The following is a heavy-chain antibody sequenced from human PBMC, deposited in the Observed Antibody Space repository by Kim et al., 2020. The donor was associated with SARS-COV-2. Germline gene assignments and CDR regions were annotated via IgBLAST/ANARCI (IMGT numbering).Heavy chain of an antibody. D-gene: IGHD3-22*01. CDR3: AREMGMSVVVITTIRLDDAFDI. CDR2: ISSSSSYI. CDR1: GFTFSSYS. V-gene: IGHV3-21*01. Sequence: GGSLRLSCAASGFTFSSYSMNWVRQAPGKGLEWVSSISSSSSYIYYADSVKGRFTISRDNAKNSLYLQMNSLRAEDTAVYYCAREMGMSVVVITTIRLDDAFDIWGQGTMVTVSS. J-gene: IGHJ3*02.